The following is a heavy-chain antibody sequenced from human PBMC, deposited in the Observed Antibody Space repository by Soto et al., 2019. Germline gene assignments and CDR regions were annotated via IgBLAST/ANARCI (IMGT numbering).Heavy chain of an antibody. CDR1: GFTFSSYD. D-gene: IGHD3-22*01. J-gene: IGHJ6*02. CDR3: ARSPPGGYHYYYGLDV. CDR2: IGTAGDT. Sequence: EVQLVESGGGLVQPGGSLRLSCAASGFTFSSYDMHWVRQATGKGLEWVSAIGTAGDTYYAGSVKGRFTISRENAKNSLYLQMNSLRAGDTAVYYCARSPPGGYHYYYGLDVWGQGTTVTVSS. V-gene: IGHV3-13*04.